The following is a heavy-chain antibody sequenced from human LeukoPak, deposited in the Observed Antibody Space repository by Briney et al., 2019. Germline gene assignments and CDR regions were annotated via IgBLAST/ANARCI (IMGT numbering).Heavy chain of an antibody. CDR3: ARSYLDYYGSGIVFWFDP. V-gene: IGHV4-59*01. CDR2: IYYSGST. D-gene: IGHD3-10*01. CDR1: GGSISSYY. J-gene: IGHJ5*02. Sequence: SETLSLTCTVSGGSISSYYWSWMRQPPGKGLEWIGYIYYSGSTNSNPSLKSRVTISVDTSKNQFSLKLSSVTAADTAVYYCARSYLDYYGSGIVFWFDPWGQGTLVTVSS.